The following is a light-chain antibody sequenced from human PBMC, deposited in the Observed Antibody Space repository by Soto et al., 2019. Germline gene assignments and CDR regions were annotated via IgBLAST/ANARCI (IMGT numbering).Light chain of an antibody. Sequence: DIQMIQSPSTLSASVGDRVTITCRASQSISSWLAWYQQKPGKAPKLLIYDASSLESGVPSRFSGSGFGTEFTLTISSLQPDDFATYFCQQFYSYPVTFGQGTKLEIK. J-gene: IGKJ2*01. V-gene: IGKV1-5*01. CDR3: QQFYSYPVT. CDR2: DAS. CDR1: QSISSW.